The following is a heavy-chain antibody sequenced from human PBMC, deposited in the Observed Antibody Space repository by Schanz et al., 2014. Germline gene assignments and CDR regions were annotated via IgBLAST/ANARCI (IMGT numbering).Heavy chain of an antibody. CDR2: VYMSAAST. CDR1: GFTVSSNY. CDR3: ASRSVYAPT. J-gene: IGHJ5*02. V-gene: IGHV3-53*01. Sequence: EVQLVESGGGLIQPGGSLRLSCAASGFTVSSNYMSWVRQAPGKGLEWVSTVYMSAASTRYADSVKGRFIISRDKSKNTLYLEMNSLRAEDTAVYYCASRSVYAPTWGQGILVTVSS. D-gene: IGHD2-8*01.